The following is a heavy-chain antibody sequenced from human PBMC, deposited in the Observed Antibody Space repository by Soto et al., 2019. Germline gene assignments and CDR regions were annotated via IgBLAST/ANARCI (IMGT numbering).Heavy chain of an antibody. CDR2: ISYGGSNK. CDR1: GFTFSSYA. CDR3: AKAYCTNGVCPWPYYYYYGMDV. V-gene: IGHV3-30*04. J-gene: IGHJ6*02. D-gene: IGHD2-8*01. Sequence: QVQLVESGGGVVQPGRSLRLSCAASGFTFSSYAMHWVRQAPGKGLEWVAVISYGGSNKYYADSVKGRFTISRDNSKNTLYLQMNSLRAEDTAVYYCAKAYCTNGVCPWPYYYYYGMDVWGQGTTVTVSS.